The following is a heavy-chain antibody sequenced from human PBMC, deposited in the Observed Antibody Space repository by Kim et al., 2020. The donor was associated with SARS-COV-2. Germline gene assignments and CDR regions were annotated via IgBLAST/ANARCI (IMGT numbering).Heavy chain of an antibody. Sequence: SADSVKGRFTISRDNSKNTLYLQMNSLRAEDTAVYYCAKDHPEVVAAIDYWGQGTLVTVSS. V-gene: IGHV3-23*01. D-gene: IGHD2-15*01. CDR3: AKDHPEVVAAIDY. J-gene: IGHJ4*02.